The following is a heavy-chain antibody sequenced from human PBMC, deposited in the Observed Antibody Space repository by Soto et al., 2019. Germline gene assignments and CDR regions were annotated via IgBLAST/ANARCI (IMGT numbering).Heavy chain of an antibody. Sequence: PGGSLRLSCAASGFTVSSNYMSWVRQAPGKGLEWVSVIYSGGSTYYADSVKGRFTISRDNSKNTLYLQMNSLRAEDTAVYYCARGLTWANYYYGMDVWGQGTTVTVS. CDR2: IYSGGST. J-gene: IGHJ6*02. V-gene: IGHV3-53*01. CDR3: ARGLTWANYYYGMDV. CDR1: GFTVSSNY. D-gene: IGHD7-27*01.